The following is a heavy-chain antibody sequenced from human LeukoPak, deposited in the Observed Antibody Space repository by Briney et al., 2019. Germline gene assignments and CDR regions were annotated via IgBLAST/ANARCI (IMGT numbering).Heavy chain of an antibody. J-gene: IGHJ4*02. Sequence: SETLSLTCTVSGDSNNSGSYYWSWIRQPAGKGLEWIGRIYPSGSTNYNPSPNSRVTISVDTSKNQFSLKLSSVTAADSAVYYCARGPAWQVVAYYFDYWGQGTLVTVSS. CDR3: ARGPAWQVVAYYFDY. CDR2: IYPSGST. V-gene: IGHV4-61*02. D-gene: IGHD2-15*01. CDR1: GDSNNSGSYY.